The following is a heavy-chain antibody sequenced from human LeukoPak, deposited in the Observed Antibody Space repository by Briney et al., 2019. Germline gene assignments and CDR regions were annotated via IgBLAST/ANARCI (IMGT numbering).Heavy chain of an antibody. CDR2: IKHDGREE. CDR3: TRDSGYMSSSWYNWFDP. Sequence: GGSLRLSCAASGFNLSYYWMTWVRQAPGKGLEGVANIKHDGREENYVDSVKGGFTIFRDNDKNSVFLQIDSLRAEDTAVYYCTRDSGYMSSSWYNWFDPWGQGTLVTVAS. D-gene: IGHD6-13*01. V-gene: IGHV3-7*01. CDR1: GFNLSYYW. J-gene: IGHJ5*02.